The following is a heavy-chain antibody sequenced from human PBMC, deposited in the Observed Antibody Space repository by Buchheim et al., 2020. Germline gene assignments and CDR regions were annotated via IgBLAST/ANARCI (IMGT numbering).Heavy chain of an antibody. Sequence: QVQLQESGPGLVKPSETLSLTCTVSTDSLRGYYWSWIRQTPGMGLEWIGYVYNSGTTKYNPSLESRVTIAVAPSKKRLSLKLTSVTAADTAVYYCARDLGVTMVGGVTVMSGFDVWGQGTT. CDR1: TDSLRGYY. CDR2: VYNSGTT. J-gene: IGHJ6*02. D-gene: IGHD3-10*01. V-gene: IGHV4-59*01. CDR3: ARDLGVTMVGGVTVMSGFDV.